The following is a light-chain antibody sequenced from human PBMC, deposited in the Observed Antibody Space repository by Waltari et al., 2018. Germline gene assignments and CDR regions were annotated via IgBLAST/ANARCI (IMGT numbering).Light chain of an antibody. CDR1: QSITCIS. Sequence: RASQSITCISLSWYQQKLGQAPMLLIYGTSTRATGTPDRVSGSGSGTYFTLTISRLEPEYFAVYYCQQYDGEVVTFGGGTKVEI. CDR3: QQYDGEVVT. J-gene: IGKJ4*01. CDR2: GTS. V-gene: IGKV3-20*01.